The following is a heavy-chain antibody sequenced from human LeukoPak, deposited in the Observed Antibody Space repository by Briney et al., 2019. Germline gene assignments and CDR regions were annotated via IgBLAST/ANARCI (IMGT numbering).Heavy chain of an antibody. Sequence: GGTLRLSCAASGFTFSSYGMSWVRQAPGKGLEWVSAISGSGGSTYYADSVKGRFTISRDNSKNTLYLQMNSLRAEDTAVYYCASTLSPYYYDSSGYYFGYWGQGTLVTVSS. CDR1: GFTFSSYG. D-gene: IGHD3-22*01. J-gene: IGHJ4*02. CDR3: ASTLSPYYYDSSGYYFGY. V-gene: IGHV3-23*01. CDR2: ISGSGGST.